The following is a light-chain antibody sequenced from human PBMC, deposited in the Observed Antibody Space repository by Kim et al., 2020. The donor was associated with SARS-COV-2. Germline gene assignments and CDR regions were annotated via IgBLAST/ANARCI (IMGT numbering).Light chain of an antibody. CDR3: QQSYSTSQWT. V-gene: IGKV1-39*01. CDR1: ESISSY. Sequence: DIQMTQSPSSLSASVGDRVTITCRASESISSYLNWYQQKPEKAPKLLIFAASSLQSGVPSRFSGSGSGTDFTLTISSLQPEDFAAYYCQQSYSTSQWTFGQGTKVDIK. J-gene: IGKJ1*01. CDR2: AAS.